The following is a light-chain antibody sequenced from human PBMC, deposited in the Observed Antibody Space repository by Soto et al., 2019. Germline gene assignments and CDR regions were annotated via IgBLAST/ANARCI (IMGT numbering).Light chain of an antibody. CDR2: EAS. V-gene: IGLV2-14*01. J-gene: IGLJ1*01. Sequence: QSALTQPASVSGSPGQSITISCTGTRSDVGGYDYVSWYQQHPGKAPKLIIHEASNRPSGISNRFSGSKSGNTASLTISGRQAEDEADYYCSSQDGSNPIYVFGSGTKVTVL. CDR3: SSQDGSNPIYV. CDR1: RSDVGGYDY.